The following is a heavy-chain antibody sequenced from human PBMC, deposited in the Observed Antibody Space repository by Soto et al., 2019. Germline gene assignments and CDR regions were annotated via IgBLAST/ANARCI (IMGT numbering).Heavy chain of an antibody. D-gene: IGHD3-3*01. V-gene: IGHV4-34*01. CDR3: ARGRLRVKLERRFDP. J-gene: IGHJ5*02. Sequence: QVQLQQWGAGLLKPSETLSLTCAVYGGSFSGYYWSWIRQPPGKGLEWIGEINHSGSTNYNPSLKSRVTISVDTSKNQFSLKLCSVTAADTAVYYYARGRLRVKLERRFDPWGQGTLVTVSS. CDR2: INHSGST. CDR1: GGSFSGYY.